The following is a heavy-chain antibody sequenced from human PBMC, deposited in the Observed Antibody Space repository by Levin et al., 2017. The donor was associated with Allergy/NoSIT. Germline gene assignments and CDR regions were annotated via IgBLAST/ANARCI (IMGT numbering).Heavy chain of an antibody. V-gene: IGHV1-18*04. CDR3: AREVNSYDTSGYVNWFDP. Sequence: ASVKVSCKTSGYRFSSYSITWVRQAPGQGLEWMGWISGHSGATNYVQKFQGRVTMSTDTATNTAYMELKSLRSDDTAMYYCAREVNSYDTSGYVNWFDPWGQGTLVTVSA. CDR2: ISGHSGAT. J-gene: IGHJ5*02. CDR1: GYRFSSYS. D-gene: IGHD3-22*01.